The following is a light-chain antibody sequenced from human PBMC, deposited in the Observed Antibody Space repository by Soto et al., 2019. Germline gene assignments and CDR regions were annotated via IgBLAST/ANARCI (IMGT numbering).Light chain of an antibody. J-gene: IGKJ1*01. CDR3: QQVNRYPWT. CDR1: QGISTF. V-gene: IGKV1-9*01. Sequence: DIQLTQSPSLLSASVGDRVTITCRASQGISTFLAWYQHQPGKAPKLLIYAASTLQSGVPSRFSGSGSGTEFSLTISSLQPEDFATYYCQQVNRYPWTFGQGNKVDI. CDR2: AAS.